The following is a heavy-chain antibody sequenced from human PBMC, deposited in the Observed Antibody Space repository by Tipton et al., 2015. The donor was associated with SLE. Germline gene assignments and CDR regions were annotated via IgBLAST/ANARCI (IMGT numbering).Heavy chain of an antibody. Sequence: QSGPEVKKPGASVKVSCKASGYTFTDFDINWVRQATGQGLEWMGWMNPNGKTGYAQKFQGRVTMTTDTSTSTAYMELRSLRADDTAVYYCASYDISYFQHWGQGTLVTVSS. D-gene: IGHD3-9*01. CDR3: ASYDISYFQH. V-gene: IGHV1-8*02. CDR1: GYTFTDFD. J-gene: IGHJ1*01. CDR2: MNPNGKT.